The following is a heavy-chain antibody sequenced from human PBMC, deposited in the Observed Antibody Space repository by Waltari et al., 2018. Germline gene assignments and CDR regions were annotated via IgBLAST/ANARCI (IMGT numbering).Heavy chain of an antibody. CDR1: GGTFSSYA. Sequence: QVQLVQSGAEVKKPGSSVKVSCKASGGTFSSYAISWVRQAPGQGLEWMGGIIPLLGIANYAQKFQGRVTITADKATSTAYMELSSLRSEDTAVYYCARVPALPVSGYYYMDVWGKGTTVTVSS. D-gene: IGHD3-10*01. V-gene: IGHV1-69*10. CDR3: ARVPALPVSGYYYMDV. CDR2: IIPLLGIA. J-gene: IGHJ6*03.